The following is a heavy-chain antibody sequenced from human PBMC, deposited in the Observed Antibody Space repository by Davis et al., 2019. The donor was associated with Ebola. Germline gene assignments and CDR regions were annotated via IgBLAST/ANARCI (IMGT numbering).Heavy chain of an antibody. CDR2: IYSDDRT. Sequence: GESLKISCAAFGFTVSSTYMSWVRQAPGKGLEWVSVIYSDDRTYYGDSVNGRFTISRDNSKNTLYLQMNNLRAEDTAVYYCARGVGSWGRGTLVTVSS. V-gene: IGHV3-66*01. D-gene: IGHD1-26*01. CDR3: ARGVGS. CDR1: GFTVSSTY. J-gene: IGHJ5*02.